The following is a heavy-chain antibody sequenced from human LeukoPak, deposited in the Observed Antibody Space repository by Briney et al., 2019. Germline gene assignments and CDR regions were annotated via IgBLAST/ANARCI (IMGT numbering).Heavy chain of an antibody. Sequence: GGSLRLSCAASGFTFSSYAMSWVRQAPGKGLEWVSAISGSGGSTYYADSVKGRFNISRDNAKNTLYLQMNSLRAEDTAVYYCAKFSRGYYDSSEDDWGQGTLVTVSS. CDR2: ISGSGGST. D-gene: IGHD3-22*01. J-gene: IGHJ4*02. V-gene: IGHV3-23*01. CDR1: GFTFSSYA. CDR3: AKFSRGYYDSSEDD.